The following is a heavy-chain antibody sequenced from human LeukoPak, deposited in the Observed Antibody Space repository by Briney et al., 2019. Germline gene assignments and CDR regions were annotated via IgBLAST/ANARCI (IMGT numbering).Heavy chain of an antibody. CDR3: AREGPAMLAAAAQTFDY. V-gene: IGHV4-38-2*02. CDR1: GYSISSGYY. D-gene: IGHD6-13*01. J-gene: IGHJ4*02. Sequence: PSETLSLTCTVSGYSISSGYYWGWICQPPGKGLEWIGSIYYSGSTYYNPSLKSRVTISVDTSKNQFSLKLSSVTAADTAVHYCAREGPAMLAAAAQTFDYWGQGTLVTVSS. CDR2: IYYSGST.